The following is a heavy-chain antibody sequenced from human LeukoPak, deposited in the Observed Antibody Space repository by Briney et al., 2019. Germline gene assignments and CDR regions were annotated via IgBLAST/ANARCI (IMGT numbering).Heavy chain of an antibody. Sequence: ASVKVSCKASGYTFTSYGISWVRQAPGQGLEWMGWISAYNGNTNYAQKFQGRVTMTRDTSTNTVYMELSSLRSEDTAVYYCARGPSITMVRGGQWYYYMDVWGKGTTVTISS. CDR1: GYTFTSYG. CDR2: ISAYNGNT. CDR3: ARGPSITMVRGGQWYYYMDV. J-gene: IGHJ6*03. V-gene: IGHV1-18*01. D-gene: IGHD3-10*01.